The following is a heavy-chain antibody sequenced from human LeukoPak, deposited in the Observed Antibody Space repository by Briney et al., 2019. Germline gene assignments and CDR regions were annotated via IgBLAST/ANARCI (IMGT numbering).Heavy chain of an antibody. CDR1: GGSFSGYY. D-gene: IGHD3-16*01. Sequence: SETLSLTCAVYGGSFSGYYWNWIRQPPGKGLEWIGEINHSGSTNYNPSLKSRVPISVDTSKNQFSLKLSAETAANTAVFYCARGPTTYYDYVWGSSDRSPLFYYYGMDVWGQGTTVTVSS. J-gene: IGHJ6*02. CDR2: INHSGST. CDR3: ARGPTTYYDYVWGSSDRSPLFYYYGMDV. V-gene: IGHV4-34*01.